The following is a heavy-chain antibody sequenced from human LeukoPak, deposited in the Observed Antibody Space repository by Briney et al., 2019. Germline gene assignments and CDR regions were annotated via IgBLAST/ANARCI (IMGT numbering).Heavy chain of an antibody. CDR1: GGTFSSYA. J-gene: IGHJ4*02. CDR3: ASSLERSSSWYEDY. CDR2: IIPIFGTA. Sequence: GASVKVSCKASGGTFSSYAISWVRQAPGHGLEWMGGIIPIFGTANYAQKFQGRVTITADASTSTAYMELSSLRSEDPAVYYCASSLERSSSWYEDYWGQGTLVTVSS. D-gene: IGHD6-13*01. V-gene: IGHV1-69*13.